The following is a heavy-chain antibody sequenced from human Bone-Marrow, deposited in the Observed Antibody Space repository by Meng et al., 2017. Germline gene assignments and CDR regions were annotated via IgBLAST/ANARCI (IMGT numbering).Heavy chain of an antibody. J-gene: IGHJ4*02. D-gene: IGHD2-21*02. V-gene: IGHV4-34*01. CDR3: ARVAYRWGGDCSYFDY. Sequence: QLQLQPWGASLLPSSQTLSLSCAVYGGSFSGYYWSWIRQPPGKGLEWSGESKHRGSTNYNPSLKSRVTIAVDTSKNQFSLKLSSVTAADTAVYYCARVAYRWGGDCSYFDYWGQGTLVTVSS. CDR1: GGSFSGYY. CDR2: SKHRGST.